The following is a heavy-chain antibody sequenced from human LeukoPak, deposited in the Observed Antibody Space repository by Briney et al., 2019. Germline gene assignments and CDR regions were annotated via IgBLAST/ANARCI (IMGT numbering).Heavy chain of an antibody. V-gene: IGHV4-59*08. Sequence: SETLSLTCPVSGGSISSYYWSWIRQPPGKGLEWIGYIYYSGSTNYNPSLKSRVTISVDTSKNQFSLKLSSVTAADTAVYYCASLIAAAGTRDAFDIWGQGTMVTVSS. J-gene: IGHJ3*02. CDR2: IYYSGST. CDR1: GGSISSYY. D-gene: IGHD6-13*01. CDR3: ASLIAAAGTRDAFDI.